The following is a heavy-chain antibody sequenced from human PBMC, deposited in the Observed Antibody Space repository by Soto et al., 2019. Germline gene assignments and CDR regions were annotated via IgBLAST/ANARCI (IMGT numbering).Heavy chain of an antibody. J-gene: IGHJ6*02. CDR2: IIPFLGIA. D-gene: IGHD3-10*01. CDR3: ATQSLSSGSYYYYGMDV. V-gene: IGHV1-69*02. CDR1: GGTFSSYT. Sequence: SVKVSCKASGGTFSSYTISWVRQAPGQGLEWLGRIIPFLGIANYAQKFQGRVTMTEDTSTVTAYMELSSLRSEDTAVYYCATQSLSSGSYYYYGMDVWGQGTTVTVS.